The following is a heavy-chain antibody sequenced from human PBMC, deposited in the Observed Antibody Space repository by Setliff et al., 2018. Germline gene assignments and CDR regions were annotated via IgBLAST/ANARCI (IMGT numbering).Heavy chain of an antibody. Sequence: PGGSLRLSCGASGFTSFNHAMHWVRQTPGKGLEWVAMIWSDGINKYYGASVKGRFTVSRDNSKKMVYLEMNTLGAEDTALYYCVTDPPGSGWSFDSWGQGPWSPSPQ. CDR3: VTDPPGSGWSFDS. CDR2: IWSDGINK. CDR1: GFTSFNHA. J-gene: IGHJ4*02. D-gene: IGHD6-19*01. V-gene: IGHV3-33*03.